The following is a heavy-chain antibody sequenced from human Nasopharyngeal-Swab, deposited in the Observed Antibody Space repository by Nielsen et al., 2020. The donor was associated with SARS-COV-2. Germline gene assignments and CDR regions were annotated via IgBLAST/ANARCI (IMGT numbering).Heavy chain of an antibody. CDR2: IWYDGTFQ. CDR1: GFNFNTYG. CDR3: ARGSSLLSFDY. Sequence: GGSLRLSCEASGFNFNTYGMHWVRQAPGKGLEWVPNIWYDGTFQYYADSVKGRFTISRDNSKNTLYLQMNTLRAEDTAVYFCARGSSLLSFDYWGQGTLVTVSS. D-gene: IGHD2-15*01. J-gene: IGHJ4*02. V-gene: IGHV3-33*01.